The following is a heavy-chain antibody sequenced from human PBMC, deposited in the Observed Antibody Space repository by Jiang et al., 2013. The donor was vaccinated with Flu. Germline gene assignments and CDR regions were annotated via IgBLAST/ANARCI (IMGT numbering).Heavy chain of an antibody. CDR2: IWYDGSNK. D-gene: IGHD2-2*01. CDR1: GFTFSSYG. CDR3: AREDIVVVPAAMAGGGPPPGGMDV. Sequence: PGRSLRLSCAASGFTFSSYGMHWVRQAPGKGLEWVAVIWYDGSNKYYADSVKGRFTISRDNSKNTLYLQMNSLRAEDTAVYYCAREDIVVVPAAMAGGGPPPGGMDVWGQGTTVTVSS. V-gene: IGHV3-33*01. J-gene: IGHJ6*02.